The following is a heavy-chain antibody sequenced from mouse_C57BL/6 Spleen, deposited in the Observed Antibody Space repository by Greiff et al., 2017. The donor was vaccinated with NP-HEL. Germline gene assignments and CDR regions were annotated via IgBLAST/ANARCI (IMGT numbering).Heavy chain of an antibody. CDR3: AISTMITKYYFDY. V-gene: IGHV1-52*01. J-gene: IGHJ2*01. D-gene: IGHD2-4*01. CDR2: IDPSDSET. Sequence: QVQLKQPGAELVRPGSSVKLSCKASGYTFTSYWMHWVKQRPIQGLEWIGNIDPSDSETHYNQKFKDKATLTVDKSSSTAYMQLSSLTSEDSAVYYCAISTMITKYYFDYWGQGTTLTVSS. CDR1: GYTFTSYW.